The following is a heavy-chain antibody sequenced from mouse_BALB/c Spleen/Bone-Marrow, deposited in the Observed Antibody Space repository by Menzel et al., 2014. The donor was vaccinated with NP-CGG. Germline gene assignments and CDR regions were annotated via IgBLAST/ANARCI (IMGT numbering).Heavy chain of an antibody. D-gene: IGHD1-1*01. CDR1: GYTFTDYD. CDR2: INTYSGNT. V-gene: IGHV1-67*01. CDR3: AREGYASTAWFAY. J-gene: IGHJ3*01. Sequence: VQLQQSGPELVRPGVSVKISCKGSGYTFTDYDMHWVKQSHAKSLEWIGVINTYSGNTNYNQNFKGKATMTVDKSSSTAFMELARLTYEDSAIYYCAREGYASTAWFAYWGQGTLVTVSA.